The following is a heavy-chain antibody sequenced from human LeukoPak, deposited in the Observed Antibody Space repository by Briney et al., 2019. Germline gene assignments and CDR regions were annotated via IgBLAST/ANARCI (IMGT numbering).Heavy chain of an antibody. CDR1: GGSFSSGDYY. V-gene: IGHV4-31*03. D-gene: IGHD3-10*01. J-gene: IGHJ3*02. CDR3: ARQISSMVRGVAYDAFDI. CDR2: LYYSGST. Sequence: SQTLSLTCTVSGGSFSSGDYYWSWIRQHPGKGLEWIGYLYYSGSTYYNPSLKGRVTISIDTSKNQFSLKLSSVTAADTAVYYCARQISSMVRGVAYDAFDIWGQGTMVTVSS.